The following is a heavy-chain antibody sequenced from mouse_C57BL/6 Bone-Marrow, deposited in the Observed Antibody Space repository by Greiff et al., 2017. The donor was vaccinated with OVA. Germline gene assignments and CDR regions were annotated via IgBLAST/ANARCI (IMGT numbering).Heavy chain of an antibody. CDR3: TFYYYGSSSLVSY. CDR2: IDPENGDT. Sequence: VQLQQSGAELVRPGASVKLSCTASGFNIKDDYMHWVKQRPEQGLEWIGWIDPENGDTEYASKFQGKATITAATSSNTAYLQLSSLPSEDTAVYYCTFYYYGSSSLVSYWGQGTLVTVSA. D-gene: IGHD1-1*01. V-gene: IGHV14-4*01. CDR1: GFNIKDDY. J-gene: IGHJ3*01.